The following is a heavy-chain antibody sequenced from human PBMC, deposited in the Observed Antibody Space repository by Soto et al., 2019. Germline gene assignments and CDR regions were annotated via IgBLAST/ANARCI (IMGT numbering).Heavy chain of an antibody. CDR2: IYHSGST. CDR3: ARGSGYDYYFDY. Sequence: QLQLQESGSGLVKPSQTLSLTCAVSGGSISSGGYSWSWIRQPPGKGLEWIGYIYHSGSTYYNPSLKSRVTISVDRSKNQFSLKLSSVTAADTAVYYCARGSGYDYYFDYWGQGTLVTVSS. D-gene: IGHD5-12*01. CDR1: GGSISSGGYS. J-gene: IGHJ4*02. V-gene: IGHV4-30-2*01.